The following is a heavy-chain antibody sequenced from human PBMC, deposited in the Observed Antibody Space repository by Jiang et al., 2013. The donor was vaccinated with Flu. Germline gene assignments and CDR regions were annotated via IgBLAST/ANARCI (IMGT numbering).Heavy chain of an antibody. J-gene: IGHJ4*02. CDR2: IYYSGST. D-gene: IGHD2-15*01. CDR3: VLVRMNSYFDY. CDR1: GGSISSSSYY. Sequence: PGLVKPSETLSLTCTVSGGSISSSSYYWGWIRQPPGKGLEWIGSIYYSGSTYHNPSLKSRVTISVDTSKNQFSLKLSSVTAADTAVYYCVLVRMNSYFDYWGQGTLVTVS. V-gene: IGHV4-39*01.